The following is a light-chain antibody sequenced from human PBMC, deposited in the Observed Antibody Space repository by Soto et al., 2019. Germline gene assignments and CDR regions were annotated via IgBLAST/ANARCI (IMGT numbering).Light chain of an antibody. CDR1: QGIRNF. CDR3: QKYSSVPV. J-gene: IGKJ3*01. Sequence: DIQMTQSPTSLSASVGDRVTITCRASQGIRNFVAWYQQKPGKAPKLLIYAASTLQSGVPSRFSGSGSGTAFTLTINSRQPEDVATYYCQKYSSVPVFGPGTKVEIK. CDR2: AAS. V-gene: IGKV1-27*01.